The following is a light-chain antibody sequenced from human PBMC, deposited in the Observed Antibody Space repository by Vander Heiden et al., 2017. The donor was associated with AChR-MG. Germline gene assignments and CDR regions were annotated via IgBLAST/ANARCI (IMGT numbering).Light chain of an antibody. Sequence: DIQMTQSPSILSASVGETVTIFCRASQTINKWLAWYQQKPEKAPKLLIYEASTLQSGVPSRFSGSGSGTEFTLTISSLQPDDFATYYCQHENTLSFNFGQGTILEIK. V-gene: IGKV1-5*03. CDR3: QHENTLSFN. CDR1: QTINKW. J-gene: IGKJ2*01. CDR2: EAS.